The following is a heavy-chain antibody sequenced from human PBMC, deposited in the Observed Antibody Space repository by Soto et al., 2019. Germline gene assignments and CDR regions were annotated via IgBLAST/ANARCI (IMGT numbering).Heavy chain of an antibody. D-gene: IGHD2-15*01. CDR1: GVSVTSGSYY. CDR3: AREIRMRQVNPHWFAT. J-gene: IGHJ5*02. Sequence: SETLSLTCTVSGVSVTSGSYYWSWIRQAPGKGPEWIGHIYYSGSTNYNPSLKSRVTISVDTSKNQFSLKLSSVTAAETAVYYGAREIRMRQVNPHWFATWGQGTLVTVSA. V-gene: IGHV4-61*01. CDR2: IYYSGST.